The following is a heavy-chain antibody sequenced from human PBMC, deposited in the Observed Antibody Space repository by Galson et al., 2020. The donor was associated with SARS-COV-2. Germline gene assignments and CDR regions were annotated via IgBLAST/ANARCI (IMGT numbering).Heavy chain of an antibody. Sequence: GGSLRLSCAASGFTFSSYGMHWVRQAPGKGLEWVAVIWYDGSNKYYADSVKGRFTISRDNSKNTLYLQMNSLRAEDTAVYYCAREGLALGSGWYDYWGQGTLVTVSS. CDR2: IWYDGSNK. J-gene: IGHJ4*02. CDR1: GFTFSSYG. D-gene: IGHD6-19*01. CDR3: AREGLALGSGWYDY. V-gene: IGHV3-33*01.